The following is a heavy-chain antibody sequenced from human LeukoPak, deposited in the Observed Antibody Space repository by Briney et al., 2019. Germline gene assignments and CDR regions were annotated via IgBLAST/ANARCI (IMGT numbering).Heavy chain of an antibody. V-gene: IGHV4-59*08. CDR3: ARHVRYSYDY. Sequence: SETLSLTCTVSGGSISSYYWSWIRQPPGKGLEWIGYIYYSGSTNYNPSLKSRVTISVDTSKNQFSLKLRSVTAADPAVYYCARHVRYSYDYWGQGTLVTVSS. J-gene: IGHJ4*02. CDR1: GGSISSYY. D-gene: IGHD5-18*01. CDR2: IYYSGST.